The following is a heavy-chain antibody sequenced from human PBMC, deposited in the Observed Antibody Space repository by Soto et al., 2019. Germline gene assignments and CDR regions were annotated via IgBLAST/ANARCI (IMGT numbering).Heavy chain of an antibody. J-gene: IGHJ5*02. V-gene: IGHV1-69*13. CDR1: GGTFSSYA. Sequence: EASVKVSCKASGGTFSSYAISWVRQAPGQGLEWMGGIIPIFGTANYAQKFQGRVTITADESTSTAYMELSSLRSEDTAVYYCARGGPITGRPWFDPWGQGTLVTVSS. D-gene: IGHD1-20*01. CDR2: IIPIFGTA. CDR3: ARGGPITGRPWFDP.